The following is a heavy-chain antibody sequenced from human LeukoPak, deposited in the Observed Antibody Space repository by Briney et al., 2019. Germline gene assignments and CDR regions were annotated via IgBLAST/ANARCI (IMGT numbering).Heavy chain of an antibody. CDR2: ISSSTNTI. CDR3: ARASTITVRPGGYYHYYMDV. J-gene: IGHJ6*03. CDR1: GFTFSYYS. Sequence: GGSLRLSCAASGFTFSYYSMNWVRQAPGKGLEWVSYISSSTNTIYYADSVKGRFTITSDNAKNSQFLQMNSLRDDDTAVYYCARASTITVRPGGYYHYYMDVWGKGTTVTVSS. V-gene: IGHV3-48*02. D-gene: IGHD6-6*01.